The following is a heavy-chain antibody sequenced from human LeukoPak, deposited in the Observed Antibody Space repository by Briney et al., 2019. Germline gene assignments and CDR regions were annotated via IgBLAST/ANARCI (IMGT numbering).Heavy chain of an antibody. CDR3: ASETSSGWLYWFDP. Sequence: PGGSLILSCAASGFTFSSYSMMWVRQAPGKGLEWVSYISSSSTTIHYADSVKGRFTISRDNAKNSVYLQMNSLRAEDTAVYYCASETSSGWLYWFDPWGQGTPVTVSS. V-gene: IGHV3-48*01. J-gene: IGHJ5*02. D-gene: IGHD6-19*01. CDR2: ISSSSTTI. CDR1: GFTFSSYS.